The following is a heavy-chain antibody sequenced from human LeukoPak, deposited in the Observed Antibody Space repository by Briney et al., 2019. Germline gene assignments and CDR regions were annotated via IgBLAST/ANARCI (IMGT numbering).Heavy chain of an antibody. Sequence: GSLRLSCAASGFTFSRFAMSWVRQPPGKGLEWIGSIYYSGSTYYNPSLKSRVTISVDTSKNQFSLKLSSVTAADTAVYYCARREEIVVVPAAMIGFDPWGQGTLVTVSS. D-gene: IGHD2-2*01. CDR2: IYYSGST. V-gene: IGHV4-39*01. J-gene: IGHJ5*02. CDR3: ARREEIVVVPAAMIGFDP. CDR1: GFTFSRFA.